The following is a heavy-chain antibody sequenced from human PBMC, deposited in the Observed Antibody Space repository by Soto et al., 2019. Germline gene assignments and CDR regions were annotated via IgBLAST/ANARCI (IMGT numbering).Heavy chain of an antibody. V-gene: IGHV3-21*04. Sequence: GGSLRLSCAASGFTFTRYSMNWVRQAPGKGLEWVSSISSTTNYIYYGDSMKGRFTISRDNSKNTLYLQMNSLRAEDTAVYYCAKEEAGYYGSGSYNYYGMDVWGQGTTVTVSS. J-gene: IGHJ6*02. CDR1: GFTFTRYS. D-gene: IGHD3-10*01. CDR3: AKEEAGYYGSGSYNYYGMDV. CDR2: ISSTTNYI.